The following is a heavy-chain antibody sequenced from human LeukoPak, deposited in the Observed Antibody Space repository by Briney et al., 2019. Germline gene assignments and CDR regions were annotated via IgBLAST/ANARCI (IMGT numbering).Heavy chain of an antibody. V-gene: IGHV4-59*01. Sequence: SEPLSLTCTVSGGSISTYYWNWIRQPPGKGLEWLGYVYYSGSTSYIPSLKSRVTMSVDTSQNQFSLKLMSVTAADTAVYYCAGASYYYDSRGQRTFDIWGQGTMVTVSS. D-gene: IGHD3-22*01. CDR1: GGSISTYY. J-gene: IGHJ3*02. CDR2: VYYSGST. CDR3: AGASYYYDSRGQRTFDI.